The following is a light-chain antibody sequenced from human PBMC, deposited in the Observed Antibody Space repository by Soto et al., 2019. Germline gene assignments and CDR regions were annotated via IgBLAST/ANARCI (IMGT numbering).Light chain of an antibody. CDR3: QQYGSSPMYT. V-gene: IGKV3-20*01. CDR2: GAS. Sequence: EIVLTQSPGTLSLSPGERATLSCRASQRVSSSYLAWYQQKPGQAPRLLIYGASSRATGIPDRFSGSGSRTDFPLTISRLEPEDFAVYYCQQYGSSPMYTFGQGTKLEI. CDR1: QRVSSSY. J-gene: IGKJ2*01.